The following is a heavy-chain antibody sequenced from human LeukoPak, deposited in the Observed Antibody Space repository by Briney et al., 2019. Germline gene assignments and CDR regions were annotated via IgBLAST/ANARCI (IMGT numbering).Heavy chain of an antibody. Sequence: GGSLRLSCAASGFTFSSYAMHWVRQAPGKGLEYVSAISSNGGSTYYANSVKGRFTISRDNSKNTLYLQMGSLRAEDMAVYYCAKDDGWVQYANWGQGTLVTVSS. V-gene: IGHV3-64*01. D-gene: IGHD5-24*01. CDR3: AKDDGWVQYAN. CDR2: ISSNGGST. J-gene: IGHJ4*02. CDR1: GFTFSSYA.